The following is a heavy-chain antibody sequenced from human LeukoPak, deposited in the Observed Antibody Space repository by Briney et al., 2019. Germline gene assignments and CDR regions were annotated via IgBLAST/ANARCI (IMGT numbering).Heavy chain of an antibody. D-gene: IGHD2-21*02. Sequence: GGSLRLSCAASGFTFDDYAMHWVRQAPGKGLEWVSSISSSSAYMHYADSVKGRFTSSRDNAKNSLYLQMNSLRAEDTAVYYCARVAYCGGDCYSYYFDYWGQGTLVTVSS. CDR3: ARVAYCGGDCYSYYFDY. CDR2: ISSSSAYM. J-gene: IGHJ4*02. CDR1: GFTFDDYA. V-gene: IGHV3-21*01.